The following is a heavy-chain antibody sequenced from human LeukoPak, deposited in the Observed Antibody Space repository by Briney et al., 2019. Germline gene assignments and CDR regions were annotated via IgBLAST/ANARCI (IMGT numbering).Heavy chain of an antibody. CDR2: INPNSGGT. D-gene: IGHD2-2*01. CDR1: GYTFSGHY. J-gene: IGHJ6*02. Sequence: GASVKVSCKASGYTFSGHYMHWVRQAPGQGLEWMGRINPNSGGTNYAQKFQGRVTMTRDTSISTAYMELSSLRSEDTAVYYCARRGGDRYCSSTSCSYHYYYGMDVWGQGTTVTVSS. CDR3: ARRGGDRYCSSTSCSYHYYYGMDV. V-gene: IGHV1-2*06.